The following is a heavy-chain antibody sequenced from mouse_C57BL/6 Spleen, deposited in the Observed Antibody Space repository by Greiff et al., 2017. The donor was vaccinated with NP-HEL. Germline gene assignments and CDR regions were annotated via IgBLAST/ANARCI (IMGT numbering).Heavy chain of an antibody. CDR3: ASYATDYGAWFAY. CDR1: GYTFTSYW. D-gene: IGHD2-4*01. Sequence: VQLQQSGAELVKPGASVKLSCKASGYTFTSYWMHWVKQRPGQGLEWIGMIHPNSGSTNYNEKFKSKATLTVDKSSSTAYMQLSSLTSEDSAVYYCASYATDYGAWFAYWGQGTLVTVSA. V-gene: IGHV1-64*01. CDR2: IHPNSGST. J-gene: IGHJ3*01.